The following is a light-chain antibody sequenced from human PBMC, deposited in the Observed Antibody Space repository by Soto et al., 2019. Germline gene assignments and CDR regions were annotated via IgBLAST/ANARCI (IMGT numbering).Light chain of an antibody. V-gene: IGKV1-5*01. J-gene: IGKJ1*01. CDR3: QHHNSAPWT. CDR1: QGISNW. CDR2: DAS. Sequence: IQVTQSPSTLSASVGDRVTITCLTSQGISNWLAWYLQKPGKAPKLLIYDASTLESGVPSRFSGSGSGTEFTLTISSLQPDDFATYYCQHHNSAPWTFGQGTKVDIK.